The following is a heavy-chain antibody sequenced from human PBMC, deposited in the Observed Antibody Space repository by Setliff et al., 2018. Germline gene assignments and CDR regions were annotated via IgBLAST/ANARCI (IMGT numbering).Heavy chain of an antibody. Sequence: TLSLTCTVSGGSSSSHYWSWIRQPPGKGLEWIGYIHYSGTTNYNPSLKSRVTLSLDTAKNQFSLELRAVTAADTALYYCARENGYCSGGACYFMFDYWGQGTLVTVSS. D-gene: IGHD2-15*01. CDR1: GGSSSSHY. CDR2: IHYSGTT. CDR3: ARENGYCSGGACYFMFDY. J-gene: IGHJ4*02. V-gene: IGHV4-59*11.